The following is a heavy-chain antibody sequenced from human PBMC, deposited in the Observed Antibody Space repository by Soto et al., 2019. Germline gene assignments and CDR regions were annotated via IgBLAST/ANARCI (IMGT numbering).Heavy chain of an antibody. Sequence: QVQLQQWGAGLLKSSETLSLTCAVYGGSFSGYYWNWLRQPPGEGLEWIGKIDQSGSTNYNPSLMCRVSMSLDMSRIHCSLKLTSVTVMDTAVYSWPSGRVTRVQGAMNSFDPWGQGTLVTVSS. D-gene: IGHD3-10*01. V-gene: IGHV4-34*01. J-gene: IGHJ5*02. CDR2: IDQSGST. CDR3: PSGRVTRVQGAMNSFDP. CDR1: GGSFSGYY.